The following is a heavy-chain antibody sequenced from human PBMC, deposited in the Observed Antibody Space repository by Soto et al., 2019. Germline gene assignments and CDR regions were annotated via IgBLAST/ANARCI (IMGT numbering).Heavy chain of an antibody. CDR1: GASISNTDW. CDR3: AIPGAGDFDY. Sequence: QVQLQESGPGLVEPSGTLSLTCAVSGASISNTDWWSWVRQRPGKGLEWIGEIYHSGTTNCDPYLKSRVTISLDKSKSQFSLKLTSVTAADTAVYYCAIPGAGDFDYWGQGTLVTVSS. J-gene: IGHJ4*02. D-gene: IGHD6-13*01. V-gene: IGHV4-4*02. CDR2: IYHSGTT.